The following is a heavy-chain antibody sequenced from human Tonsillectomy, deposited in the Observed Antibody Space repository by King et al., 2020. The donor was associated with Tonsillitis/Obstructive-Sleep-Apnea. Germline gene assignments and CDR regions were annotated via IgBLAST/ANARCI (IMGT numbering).Heavy chain of an antibody. D-gene: IGHD2-21*01. Sequence: VQLVESGGGVVQPGRSLRLSCAASGFTFSSYGMLWVRQAPGKGLEWVAVIWYDGSNKYYADSVKGRFTISRDNSKNTLYLQMNSLRAEDTAVYYCARRCGGDCPYYYYYMDVWGKGTTVTVSS. J-gene: IGHJ6*03. V-gene: IGHV3-33*01. CDR2: IWYDGSNK. CDR1: GFTFSSYG. CDR3: ARRCGGDCPYYYYYMDV.